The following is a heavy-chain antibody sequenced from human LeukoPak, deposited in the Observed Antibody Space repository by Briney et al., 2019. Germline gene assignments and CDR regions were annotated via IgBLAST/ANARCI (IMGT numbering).Heavy chain of an antibody. D-gene: IGHD3-10*01. CDR3: ARGPQILLWFGELSKYNWFDP. Sequence: ASVKVSCTASGYTFTSYDINWVRQATGQGLEWTGWMNPNSGNTGYAQKFQGRVTMTRNTSISTAYMELSSLRSEDTAVYYCARGPQILLWFGELSKYNWFDPWGQGTLVTVSS. V-gene: IGHV1-8*01. CDR1: GYTFTSYD. J-gene: IGHJ5*02. CDR2: MNPNSGNT.